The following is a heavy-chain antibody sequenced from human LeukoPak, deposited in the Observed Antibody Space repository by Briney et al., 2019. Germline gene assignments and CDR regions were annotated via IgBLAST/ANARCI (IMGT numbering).Heavy chain of an antibody. CDR1: GFTFSSYA. J-gene: IGHJ3*02. CDR2: IQYDGSNE. Sequence: GGSLRLSCAASGFTFSSYAMHWVRQAPGKGLEWVAYIQYDGSNEQYADSVKGRFSISRDSSKNILYLQLNSLRAEDTAVYYCARSNDFWSGYFRRDAFDIWGQGTMVTVSS. CDR3: ARSNDFWSGYFRRDAFDI. V-gene: IGHV3-30*04. D-gene: IGHD3-3*01.